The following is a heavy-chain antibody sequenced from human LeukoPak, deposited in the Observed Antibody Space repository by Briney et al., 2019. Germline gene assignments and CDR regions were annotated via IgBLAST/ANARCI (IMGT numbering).Heavy chain of an antibody. CDR1: GFTFSKYW. CDR3: ARGDEASVYRPSDY. Sequence: GGSLRLSCVGSGFTFSKYWMSWVRQAPGKGLEWVASIKGDESDKKFVDSVKGRFTISRDNPQNSLYLQINSLRADDTAVYYCARGDEASVYRPSDYWGQGTLVTVSS. J-gene: IGHJ4*02. CDR2: IKGDESDK. D-gene: IGHD1-26*01. V-gene: IGHV3-7*01.